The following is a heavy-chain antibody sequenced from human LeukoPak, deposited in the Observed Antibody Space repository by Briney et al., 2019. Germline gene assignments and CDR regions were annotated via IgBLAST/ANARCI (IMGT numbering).Heavy chain of an antibody. CDR1: GGSISSYY. J-gene: IGHJ6*03. CDR3: ASGWNAYYYYMDV. Sequence: PSETLSLTCTVSGGSISSYYWSWIRQPPGKGLEWIGYIYYSGSTNYNPSLKSRVTISVDTSKNQFSLKLSSVTAADTAVYYCASGWNAYYYYMDVWGKGTTVTVSS. D-gene: IGHD6-19*01. V-gene: IGHV4-59*01. CDR2: IYYSGST.